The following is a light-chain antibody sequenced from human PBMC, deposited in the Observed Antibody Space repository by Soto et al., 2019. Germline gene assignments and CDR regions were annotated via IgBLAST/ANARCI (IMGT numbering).Light chain of an antibody. V-gene: IGKV3D-15*01. CDR1: QSVSSN. CDR3: QQYNNWRT. CDR2: GAS. Sequence: EIVMTQSPATLSVSPGERATLSCRASQSVSSNLAWDQQKPGQAPRLLIYGASIRATGIPARFSGSGSGTEFTLTISSLQSEDFAVYYCQQYNNWRTFGGGTKVEIK. J-gene: IGKJ4*01.